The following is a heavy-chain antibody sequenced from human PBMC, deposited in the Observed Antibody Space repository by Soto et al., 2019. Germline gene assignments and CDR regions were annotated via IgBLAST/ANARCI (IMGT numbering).Heavy chain of an antibody. CDR2: ISGSGGST. Sequence: GGSLRLSCAASGFTFSSYAMSWVRQAPGKGLEWVSAISGSGGSTYYADSVKGRFTISRDNSKNTLYLQMNSLRAEDTAVYYCAKSGLLYEGHGPLTYYYGSGSYYYFDYWGQGTLVTVSS. V-gene: IGHV3-23*01. CDR3: AKSGLLYEGHGPLTYYYGSGSYYYFDY. CDR1: GFTFSSYA. J-gene: IGHJ4*02. D-gene: IGHD3-10*01.